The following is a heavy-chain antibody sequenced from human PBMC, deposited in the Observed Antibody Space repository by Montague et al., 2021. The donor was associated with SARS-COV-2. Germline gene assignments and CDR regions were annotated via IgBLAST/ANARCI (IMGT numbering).Heavy chain of an antibody. CDR3: VRDHPYGGPRGAYDI. D-gene: IGHD4-23*01. V-gene: IGHV4-59*01. J-gene: IGHJ3*02. Sequence: SETLSLTCTVSGSSITGYYWSWLRRSPGKGLEWIAYIYDGGAVNYNPSLGSRVTISTDTSKNQLSLKVNSVTAADTAVYYCVRDHPYGGPRGAYDIWGQGTVVTVS. CDR1: GSSITGYY. CDR2: IYDGGAV.